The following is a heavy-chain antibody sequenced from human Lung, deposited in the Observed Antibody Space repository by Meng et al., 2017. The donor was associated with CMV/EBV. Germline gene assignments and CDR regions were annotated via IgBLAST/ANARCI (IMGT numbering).Heavy chain of an antibody. Sequence: LRLSCAVYGGSFSGYYWSWIRQPPGKGLEWIGEINHSGSTNYNPSLKSRVTISVDTSKNQFSLKLSSVTAADTAVYYCARSKRNNYYGSGSYSKNYGMDVWGQGXTVTVSS. CDR3: ARSKRNNYYGSGSYSKNYGMDV. CDR1: GGSFSGYY. J-gene: IGHJ6*02. V-gene: IGHV4-34*01. D-gene: IGHD3-10*01. CDR2: INHSGST.